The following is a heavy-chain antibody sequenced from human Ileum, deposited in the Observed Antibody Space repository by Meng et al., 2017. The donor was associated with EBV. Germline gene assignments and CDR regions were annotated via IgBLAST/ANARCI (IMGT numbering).Heavy chain of an antibody. J-gene: IGHJ4*02. Sequence: LLVAAGGGGVKPGASLTCFCAASGFTFGCDDMDWVRQAPGKGLEWVAVIWYDGGNKYYADSVKGRFTISRDNSNNTVYLQMNSLRAEDTAVYYCARDPYDDSRSDFDYWGQGTLVTVSS. D-gene: IGHD6-6*01. CDR1: GFTFGCDD. CDR2: IWYDGGNK. V-gene: IGHV3-33*01. CDR3: ARDPYDDSRSDFDY.